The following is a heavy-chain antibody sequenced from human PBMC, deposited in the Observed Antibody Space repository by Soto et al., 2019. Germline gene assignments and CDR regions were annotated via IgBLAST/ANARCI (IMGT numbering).Heavy chain of an antibody. D-gene: IGHD6-13*01. V-gene: IGHV3-11*06. CDR1: GFTFSDYY. Sequence: KPGGSLRLSCAASGFTFSDYYMSWIRQAPGKGLEWVSYISSSSSYTNYADSVKGRFTISRDNAKNSLYLQMNSLRAEDTAVYYCARDLDSSSWYGNDAFDIWGQGTMVTVSS. J-gene: IGHJ3*02. CDR3: ARDLDSSSWYGNDAFDI. CDR2: ISSSSSYT.